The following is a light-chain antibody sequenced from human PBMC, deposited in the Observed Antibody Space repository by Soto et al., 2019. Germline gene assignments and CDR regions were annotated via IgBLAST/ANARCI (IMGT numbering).Light chain of an antibody. CDR3: AACDDSLNAL. CDR1: SSNIGDNP. J-gene: IGLJ1*01. CDR2: IND. Sequence: QSVLTQPPSASGTPGQTVTISCAGRSSNIGDNPVNWYQQLPGAAPKLLIYINDQRPSWVPDRFSGSKSGTSGSLAVSVLQPEDEADYYCAACDDSLNALFGTGTKLTVL. V-gene: IGLV1-44*01.